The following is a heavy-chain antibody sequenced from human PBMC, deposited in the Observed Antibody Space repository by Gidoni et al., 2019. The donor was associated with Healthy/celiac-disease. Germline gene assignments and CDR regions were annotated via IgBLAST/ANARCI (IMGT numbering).Heavy chain of an antibody. Sequence: QVTLKESGPVLVKPTETLTLTCTVSGFSLSNARLGVSWIRQPPRKALEWLAHISSNDEKSYSKTLKSRLTISKDTSKSQVVLTMTNMDPVDTATYYCARIRYSSSWHPGRNWFDPWGQGTLVTVSS. CDR3: ARIRYSSSWHPGRNWFDP. CDR2: ISSNDEK. CDR1: GFSLSNARLG. V-gene: IGHV2-26*01. J-gene: IGHJ5*02. D-gene: IGHD6-13*01.